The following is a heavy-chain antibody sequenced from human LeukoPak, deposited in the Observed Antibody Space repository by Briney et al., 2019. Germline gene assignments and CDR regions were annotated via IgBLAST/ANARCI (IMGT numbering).Heavy chain of an antibody. D-gene: IGHD3-3*01. Sequence: ASVKVSCKASGYTFTSYGISWVRQAPGQGLEWMGWISAYNGTTIYAQKLQGRVTMTTDTSTSTAYMELGSLRSDDTAVYYCARAELPRYYDFWSGYPPRVDYWGQGTLVTVSS. CDR3: ARAELPRYYDFWSGYPPRVDY. J-gene: IGHJ4*02. V-gene: IGHV1-18*01. CDR1: GYTFTSYG. CDR2: ISAYNGTT.